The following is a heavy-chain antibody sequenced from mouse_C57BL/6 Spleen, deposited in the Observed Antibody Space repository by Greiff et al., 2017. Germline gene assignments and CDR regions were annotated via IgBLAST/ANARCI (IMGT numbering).Heavy chain of an antibody. Sequence: QVQLQQSGAELTKPGASVKLSCKATGYTFTGYWIEWVKQRPGHGLEWIGEILPGSGSTNYNKKFKGKATFTAVTSSNTAYMQLSSLTTEDSAIYYWARSLIKDDYGSSALWYFDVWGTGTTVTVSS. CDR3: ARSLIKDDYGSSALWYFDV. D-gene: IGHD1-1*01. CDR2: ILPGSGST. V-gene: IGHV1-9*01. CDR1: GYTFTGYW. J-gene: IGHJ1*03.